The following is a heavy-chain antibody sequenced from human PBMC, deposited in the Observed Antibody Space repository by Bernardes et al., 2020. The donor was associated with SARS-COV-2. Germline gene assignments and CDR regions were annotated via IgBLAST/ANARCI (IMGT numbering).Heavy chain of an antibody. Sequence: GGSLRLSCAASGFTFSSYAMSWVRQAPGKGLEWVSAISSSGNTIYYADSVKGRFTISRDNAKDSLSLQMNSLRAEDTAVYYCRGVYYFYGMEVWGPGTTVTVS. J-gene: IGHJ6*02. CDR1: GFTFSSYA. V-gene: IGHV3-23*01. CDR3: RGVYYFYGMEV. CDR2: ISSSGNTI.